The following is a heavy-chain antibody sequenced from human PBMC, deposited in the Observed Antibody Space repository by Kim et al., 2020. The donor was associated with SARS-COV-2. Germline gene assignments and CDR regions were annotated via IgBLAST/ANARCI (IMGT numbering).Heavy chain of an antibody. Sequence: PSLKRRATMSVDTSKNHSSLKLSSVTAADTAVYYCARRSPTLGYYGMDVWGQGTTVTVSS. V-gene: IGHV4-59*08. CDR3: ARRSPTLGYYGMDV. J-gene: IGHJ6*02. D-gene: IGHD2-15*01.